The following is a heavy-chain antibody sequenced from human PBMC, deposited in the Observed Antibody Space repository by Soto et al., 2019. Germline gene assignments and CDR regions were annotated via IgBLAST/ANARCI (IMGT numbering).Heavy chain of an antibody. CDR1: GFTFSNAW. V-gene: IGHV3-15*01. D-gene: IGHD4-17*01. J-gene: IGHJ6*02. CDR2: IKSKTDGGTT. Sequence: GSLRLSCAASGFTFSNAWMSWVRQAPGKGLEWVGRIKSKTDGGTTDYAAPVKGRFTISRDDSKNTLYLQMNSLKTEDTAVYYCTTYGDSSDYYYYGMDVWGQGTTVTVS. CDR3: TTYGDSSDYYYYGMDV.